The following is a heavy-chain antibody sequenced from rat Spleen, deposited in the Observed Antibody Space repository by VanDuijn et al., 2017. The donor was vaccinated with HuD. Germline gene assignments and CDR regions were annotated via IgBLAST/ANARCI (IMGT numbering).Heavy chain of an antibody. Sequence: EVHLVESGGGLVQPGRSLKLSCAASGFTFSNFYMAWVRQAPTKGLEWVAYINTGGDNTYYRDSVKGRFTISRDDAKNTQYLQMDSLRSEDTATYYCTRQGGLRNWFAHWGQGTLVTVSS. CDR1: GFTFSNFY. D-gene: IGHD1-11*01. CDR3: TRQGGLRNWFAH. V-gene: IGHV5S13*01. J-gene: IGHJ3*01. CDR2: INTGGDNT.